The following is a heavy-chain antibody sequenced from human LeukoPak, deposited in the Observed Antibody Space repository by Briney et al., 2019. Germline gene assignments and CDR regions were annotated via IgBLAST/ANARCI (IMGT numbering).Heavy chain of an antibody. CDR2: IYSGGST. J-gene: IGHJ4*02. Sequence: GGSLRLSCAASAFTFDDYGMSWVRQAPGKGLEWVSVIYSGGSTYYADSVKGRFTISRVNAKNTLYLQMNSLRAEDTAVYYCARDFMYNVNCAGCWGQGTLVTVSS. CDR1: AFTFDDYG. CDR3: ARDFMYNVNCAGC. D-gene: IGHD1-14*01. V-gene: IGHV3-20*04.